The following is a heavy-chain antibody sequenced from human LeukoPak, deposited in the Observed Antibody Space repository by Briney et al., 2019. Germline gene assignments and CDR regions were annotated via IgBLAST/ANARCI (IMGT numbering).Heavy chain of an antibody. J-gene: IGHJ4*02. CDR1: GFRFSSYW. CDR2: IKQDGSEK. CDR3: ARDVFVGYSSLPAHDY. D-gene: IGHD6-13*01. V-gene: IGHV3-7*01. Sequence: GGSLRLSCAASGFRFSSYWMSWVRQAPGKGLEWVANIKQDGSEKYYVDSVKGRFTISRDNAKNSLYLQMNSLRAEDTAVYYCARDVFVGYSSLPAHDYWGQGTLVTVSS.